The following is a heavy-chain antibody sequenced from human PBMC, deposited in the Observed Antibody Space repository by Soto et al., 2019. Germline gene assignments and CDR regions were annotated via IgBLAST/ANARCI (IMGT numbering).Heavy chain of an antibody. CDR2: PXPRDYXT. V-gene: IGHV5-51*01. CDR1: GNIFRNYW. CDR3: ARRGLDDDAYDI. D-gene: IGHD5-12*01. J-gene: IGHJ3*02. Sequence: XXSLKISCKASGNIFRNYWIIWVRQLPGKGLESMGVPXPRDYXTTYSPQFQGXXSITADKXXTTALLQWSSLKASDTAMYYCARRGLDDDAYDIWGQGTMVTVSS.